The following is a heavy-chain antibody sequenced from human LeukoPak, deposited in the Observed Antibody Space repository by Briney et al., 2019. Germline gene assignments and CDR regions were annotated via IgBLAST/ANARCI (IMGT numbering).Heavy chain of an antibody. Sequence: SVKVSCKASGGTFSSYAISWVRQAPGQGLEWMGGIIPIFGTANYAQKLQGRVTITADESTSTAYVELSSLRSEDTAVYYCARALSTMVRGVYYYYGMDVWGKGTTVTVSS. D-gene: IGHD3-10*01. V-gene: IGHV1-69*13. CDR3: ARALSTMVRGVYYYYGMDV. CDR1: GGTFSSYA. CDR2: IIPIFGTA. J-gene: IGHJ6*04.